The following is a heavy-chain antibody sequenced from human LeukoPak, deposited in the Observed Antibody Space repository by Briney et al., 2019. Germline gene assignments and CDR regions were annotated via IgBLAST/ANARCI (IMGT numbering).Heavy chain of an antibody. Sequence: PGGSLRLSCAASGFTFSSYEMNWVRQAPGKGLEWVSYISSSGITIYYADSVKGRFTISRDNAKNSLSLQMNSLRAEDTAVYYCVRDWGYDSSGYWQKYFDTWGQGTLVTVSS. V-gene: IGHV3-48*03. D-gene: IGHD3-22*01. CDR3: VRDWGYDSSGYWQKYFDT. CDR1: GFTFSSYE. J-gene: IGHJ4*02. CDR2: ISSSGITI.